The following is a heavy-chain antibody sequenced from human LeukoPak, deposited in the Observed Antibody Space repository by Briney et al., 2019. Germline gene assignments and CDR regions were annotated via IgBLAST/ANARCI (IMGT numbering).Heavy chain of an antibody. Sequence: GGALRLSSADSGFCVSNTYASWVRHAPRGGLEWVSIIFSSGETYDAESVKDRFTIARDNSQNTVYLQMNGLRPDDTAVYYCALIRGRSYPLSYWGQGSLVTVSS. V-gene: IGHV3-66*01. CDR3: ALIRGRSYPLSY. J-gene: IGHJ4*02. D-gene: IGHD1-26*01. CDR2: IFSSGET. CDR1: GFCVSNTY.